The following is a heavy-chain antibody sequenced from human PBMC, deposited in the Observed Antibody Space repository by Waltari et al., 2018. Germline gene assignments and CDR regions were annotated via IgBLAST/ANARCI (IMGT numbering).Heavy chain of an antibody. D-gene: IGHD1-26*01. V-gene: IGHV4-59*08. CDR2: IYYSGST. Sequence: QVQLQEAGPGLVKPSETLSLTCTVPGGTISSYYWSWIRQPPGEGLEWIGYIYYSGSTNYTPSLKSRVTISVDTSKNQFSLKLRSVTAADTAVYYCARSIWWELDYWGQGTLVTVSS. CDR1: GGTISSYY. CDR3: ARSIWWELDY. J-gene: IGHJ4*02.